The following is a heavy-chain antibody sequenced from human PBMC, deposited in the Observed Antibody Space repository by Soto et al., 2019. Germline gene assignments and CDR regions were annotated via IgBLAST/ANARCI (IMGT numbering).Heavy chain of an antibody. CDR1: GFTFSSYS. Sequence: EVQLVESGGGLVQPGGSLRLSCAASGFTFSSYSMNWVRQAPGKGLEWVSYISSSSSTIYYADSVKGRFTISRDNAKNSLYLQMNSLRDEDTAVYYCARQGDTAMVILPATYYYGIDVWGQGTTVTVSS. CDR3: ARQGDTAMVILPATYYYGIDV. V-gene: IGHV3-48*02. J-gene: IGHJ6*02. CDR2: ISSSSSTI. D-gene: IGHD5-18*01.